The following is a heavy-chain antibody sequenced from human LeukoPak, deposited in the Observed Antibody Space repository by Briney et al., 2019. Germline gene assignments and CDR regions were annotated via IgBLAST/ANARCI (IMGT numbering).Heavy chain of an antibody. J-gene: IGHJ5*02. CDR1: GLTLSNYV. CDR3: AKTLPKRRGHYGWFDP. D-gene: IGHD4-17*01. CDR2: ISNSDSTT. V-gene: IGHV3-23*01. Sequence: GGSLRLSCAASGLTLSNYVMSWVRRAPLKGLEWVSTISNSDSTTYYADSVKGRFTISRDNSKNTLYLQMNSLRAEDTAVYYCAKTLPKRRGHYGWFDPWGQGTLVTVSS.